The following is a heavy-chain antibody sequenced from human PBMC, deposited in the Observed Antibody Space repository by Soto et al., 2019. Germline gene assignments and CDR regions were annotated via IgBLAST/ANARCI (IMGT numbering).Heavy chain of an antibody. V-gene: IGHV1-69*01. CDR3: ARVLSYGSGSYSPYGMDV. CDR2: VSPPFRTS. J-gene: IGHJ6*02. D-gene: IGHD3-10*01. Sequence: QVQLVQSGAEVKKPGSSVEVSCKTSGVSFNNNGIGWVRQAPGHGLEWMGGVSPPFRTSNYARKFQGRISITADASTGTVNMELSSLTSEDTAQYYCARVLSYGSGSYSPYGMDVWGQGTTVTVSS. CDR1: GVSFNNNG.